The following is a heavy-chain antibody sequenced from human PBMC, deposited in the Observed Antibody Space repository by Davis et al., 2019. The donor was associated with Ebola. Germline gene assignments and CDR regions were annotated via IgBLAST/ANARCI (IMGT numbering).Heavy chain of an antibody. CDR3: ATRFSNSDGALDI. Sequence: GGSLRLSCAASGFTFSSYAMTWARQAPGKGLEWVSAITSSGGGTYYADSVKGRFTISRDNSKDSAYLQMTSLRVEDTAVYYCATRFSNSDGALDIWGRGTLVTVSS. CDR1: GFTFSSYA. J-gene: IGHJ3*02. V-gene: IGHV3-23*01. D-gene: IGHD1-7*01. CDR2: ITSSGGGT.